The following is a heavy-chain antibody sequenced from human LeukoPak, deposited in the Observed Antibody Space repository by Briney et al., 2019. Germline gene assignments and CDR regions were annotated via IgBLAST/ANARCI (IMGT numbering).Heavy chain of an antibody. CDR2: IYHGGSNI. D-gene: IGHD3-9*01. V-gene: IGHV3-30*03. CDR1: GWTFSSYG. Sequence: GRSLRLSCAASGWTFSSYGMHWVRQAPGKGLEWVAAIYHGGSNIHYAESVRGGFTISRDNSKNMLYLQVNSLRAEDTALYYCAETGPTDFWGQGTLVTVSS. J-gene: IGHJ4*02. CDR3: AETGPTDF.